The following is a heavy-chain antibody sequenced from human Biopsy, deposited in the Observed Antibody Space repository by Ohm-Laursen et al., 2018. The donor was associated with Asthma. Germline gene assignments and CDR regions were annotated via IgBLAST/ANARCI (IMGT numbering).Heavy chain of an antibody. CDR3: ARKAGSCISRTCYSLDF. CDR2: INSVFGTT. D-gene: IGHD2-2*01. V-gene: IGHV1-69*01. CDR1: GGTFNAYV. Sequence: KVSCKSLGGTFNAYVIGWVRQAPGQGLEWMGGINSVFGTTTYPQKFQDRVTITADDSTSTVYMELSSLRSEDTAVYYCARKAGSCISRTCYSLDFWGQGTLVTVSS. J-gene: IGHJ4*02.